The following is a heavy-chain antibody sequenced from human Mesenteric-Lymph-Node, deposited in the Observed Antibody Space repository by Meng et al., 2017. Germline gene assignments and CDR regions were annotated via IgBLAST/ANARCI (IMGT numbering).Heavy chain of an antibody. CDR1: GFTFTDVY. D-gene: IGHD2-2*01. J-gene: IGHJ5*02. CDR2: ISPSGTDI. Sequence: QVNLLEVGGGLVKAGGSLRVSCAASGFTFTDVYMSWIRQAPGRGLEWLSYISPSGTDISYADSVKGRFIISRDNAKNSVYLQMNSLRAEDTAVYYCARTARVPSSWGQGALVTVSS. CDR3: ARTARVPSS. V-gene: IGHV3-11*01.